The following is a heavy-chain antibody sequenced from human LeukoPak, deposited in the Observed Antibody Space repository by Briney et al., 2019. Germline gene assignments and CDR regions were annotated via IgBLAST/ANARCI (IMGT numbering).Heavy chain of an antibody. V-gene: IGHV3-23*01. D-gene: IGHD5-18*01. Sequence: GSLRLCCVASGITFSNYAVSWVRQAPEKGLDWVSVISGSAHKIRYADSVKGRFTISRDNSENIVYLQMNNLRAEDTAVYYCAGRVTGYSSGYVYWGQGTLVTVSS. CDR1: GITFSNYA. CDR2: ISGSAHKI. CDR3: AGRVTGYSSGYVY. J-gene: IGHJ4*02.